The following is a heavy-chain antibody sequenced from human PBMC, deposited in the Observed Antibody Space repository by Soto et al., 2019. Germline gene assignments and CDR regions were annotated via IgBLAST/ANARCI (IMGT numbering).Heavy chain of an antibody. CDR3: SRGGDAYKAGNY. J-gene: IGHJ4*02. D-gene: IGHD1-1*01. Sequence: SETLSLTCAVYGGSLSGYYWTWIRRPPGKGLEWIGEIHHSGSINYNSSLKSRVTISAGTSKNQFFLKLSSVTAADTAVYYCSRGGDAYKAGNYCGQGTLVTVSS. CDR2: IHHSGSI. CDR1: GGSLSGYY. V-gene: IGHV4-34*01.